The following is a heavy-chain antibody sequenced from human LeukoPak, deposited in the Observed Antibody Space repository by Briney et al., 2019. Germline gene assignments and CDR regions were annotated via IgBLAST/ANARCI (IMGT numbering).Heavy chain of an antibody. Sequence: GASVKVSCKASGYTFTSYGISWVRQAPGQGLEWMGWINPNSGGTNYAQKFQGRVTMTRDTSISTAYMELSRLRSDDTAVYYCARDFYYGSGNPRDWGQGTLVTVSS. CDR3: ARDFYYGSGNPRD. D-gene: IGHD3-10*01. CDR2: INPNSGGT. V-gene: IGHV1-2*02. J-gene: IGHJ4*02. CDR1: GYTFTSYG.